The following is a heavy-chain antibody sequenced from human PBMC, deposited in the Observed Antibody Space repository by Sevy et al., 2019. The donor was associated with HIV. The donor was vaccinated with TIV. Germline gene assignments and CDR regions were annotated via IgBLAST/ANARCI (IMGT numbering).Heavy chain of an antibody. CDR3: ARDRGVGTSFYGMDV. CDR2: ISTSSTYI. Sequence: GGSLRLSCTASGFIFSHYSMNWVRQAPGKGLEWVSSISTSSTYIYYADSVKGRFTFSRENAKHLLYLQMNSVSAEDTAVYQCARDRGVGTSFYGMDVWGQGTTVTVSS. J-gene: IGHJ6*02. D-gene: IGHD1-26*01. CDR1: GFIFSHYS. V-gene: IGHV3-21*01.